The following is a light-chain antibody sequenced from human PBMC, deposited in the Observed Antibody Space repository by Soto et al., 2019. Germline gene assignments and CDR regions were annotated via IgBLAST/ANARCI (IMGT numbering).Light chain of an antibody. CDR3: QQYGSSPAIT. Sequence: ETVLTQSPGTLSLSPGERATLSCRASRSVSSNYLAWYQQKPGQAPRLLIYAVSSRATGIPDRFSGSGSGTDFTLTITRLEPEDVAVYYCQQYGSSPAITFGQGTRLEIK. CDR2: AVS. V-gene: IGKV3-20*01. CDR1: RSVSSNY. J-gene: IGKJ5*01.